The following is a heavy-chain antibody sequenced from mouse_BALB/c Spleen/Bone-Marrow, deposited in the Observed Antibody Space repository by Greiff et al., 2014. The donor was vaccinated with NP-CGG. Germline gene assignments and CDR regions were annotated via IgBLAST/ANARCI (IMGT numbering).Heavy chain of an antibody. D-gene: IGHD2-4*01. CDR1: GFSLTDCG. CDR3: ARIYFDFYGFDY. Sequence: VQLVESGPGLVAPSQSLSITCTVSGFSLTDCGVSWIRQPPGKGLEWLGVIWGGGSTYYNSALKSRLSISKDNSKSQVFLKMNSLQTDATDMCFSARIYFDFYGFDYWGQGTLVTVSA. CDR2: IWGGGST. V-gene: IGHV2-6-5*01. J-gene: IGHJ3*01.